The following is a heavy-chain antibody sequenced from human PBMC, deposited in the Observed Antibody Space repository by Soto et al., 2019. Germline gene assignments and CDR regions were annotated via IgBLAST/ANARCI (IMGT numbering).Heavy chain of an antibody. CDR3: VRDGGDCGYRLTYYYYMGLDV. CDR1: GYDFSSYA. J-gene: IGHJ6*02. V-gene: IGHV1-3*05. Sequence: QVQLVQSGAEEKQPGASVRVSCKTSGYDFSSYAMHWVRQAPGQRLEWMGWINIGSGRTEYSQNLQDRITITRDTTASTVYMDLSSMKYEDTSVYFCVRDGGDCGYRLTYYYYMGLDVWGQGTTVTVSS. D-gene: IGHD2-21*02. CDR2: INIGSGRT.